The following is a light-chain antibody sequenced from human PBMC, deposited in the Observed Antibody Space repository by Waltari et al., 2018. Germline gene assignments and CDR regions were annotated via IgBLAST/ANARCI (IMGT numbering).Light chain of an antibody. Sequence: DIHLTQSPSFLSASVGDRVTITCRASQDISSNLAWYQQKPGKAPKLLIYRASTLQSGVPSRFSGSESGTECTLTISSLQSEDFATYSCLQLNSYPRTFGQGTKVEVK. J-gene: IGKJ1*01. CDR1: QDISSN. CDR3: LQLNSYPRT. V-gene: IGKV1-9*01. CDR2: RAS.